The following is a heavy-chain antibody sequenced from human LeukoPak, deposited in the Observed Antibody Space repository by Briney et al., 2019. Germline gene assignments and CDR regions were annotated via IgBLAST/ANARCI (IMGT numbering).Heavy chain of an antibody. CDR3: AKDMSYDSSGFDY. V-gene: IGHV3-9*01. D-gene: IGHD3-22*01. CDR2: ISWNSGSI. Sequence: GGSLRLSCAASGFIFDDYAMHWVRQAPGKGLEWVSGISWNSGSIGYADSVKGRFTISRDNAKNSLYLQMNSLRAEDTALYYCAKDMSYDSSGFDYWGQGTLVTVSS. J-gene: IGHJ4*02. CDR1: GFIFDDYA.